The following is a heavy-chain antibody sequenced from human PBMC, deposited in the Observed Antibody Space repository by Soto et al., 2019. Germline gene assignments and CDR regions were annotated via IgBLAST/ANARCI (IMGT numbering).Heavy chain of an antibody. J-gene: IGHJ4*02. CDR1: GYSFAGYW. V-gene: IGHV5-10-1*01. Sequence: GESLKISCKGSGYSFAGYWITWVRQKPGKGLEWMGRIDPSDSQTYYSPSFRGHVTISATKSITTVYLQWSSLRASDTAMYYCARQIYDSDTGPNFQYYFDSWGQGTPVTVSS. CDR2: IDPSDSQT. CDR3: ARQIYDSDTGPNFQYYFDS. D-gene: IGHD3-22*01.